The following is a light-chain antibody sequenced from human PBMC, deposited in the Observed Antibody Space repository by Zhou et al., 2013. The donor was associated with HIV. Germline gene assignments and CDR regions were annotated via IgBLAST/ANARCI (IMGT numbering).Light chain of an antibody. Sequence: IQMTQSPYSLSASVGDRVTVTCRARQNIGIFLNWYQQKPGEAPKLLIYGASSLESGVPPRFSGSGSGTVFTLTISSLQPEDVATYFCQQSYSTPYSFGQGT. J-gene: IGKJ2*03. V-gene: IGKV1-39*01. CDR2: GAS. CDR3: QQSYSTPYS. CDR1: QNIGIF.